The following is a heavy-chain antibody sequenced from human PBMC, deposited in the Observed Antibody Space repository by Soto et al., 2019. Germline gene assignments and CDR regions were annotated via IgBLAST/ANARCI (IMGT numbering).Heavy chain of an antibody. V-gene: IGHV4-39*01. D-gene: IGHD3-16*01. Sequence: QLQLQESGPGLVKPSETLSLTCTVSGGSISNSSYFWGWIRQPPGKGLEWIGSINYRGSTYYNSSLQGRLPLSVDTSKTRCSLKRSSVTAAGTVVYHWAGVVWGGGGYFDLWGRGTLVTVSS. J-gene: IGHJ2*01. CDR3: AGVVWGGGGYFDL. CDR1: GGSISNSSYF. CDR2: INYRGST.